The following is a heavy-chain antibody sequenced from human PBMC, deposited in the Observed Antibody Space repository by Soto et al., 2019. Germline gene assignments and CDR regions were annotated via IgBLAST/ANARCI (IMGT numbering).Heavy chain of an antibody. CDR3: ARGSEKYYDSSGYQLDY. CDR1: GGTFSSYA. Sequence: SVKVSCKASGGTFSSYAISWVRQAPGQGLEWMGGIIPIFGTANYAQKFRGRVTITADKSTSTAYMELSSLRSEDTAVYYCARGSEKYYDSSGYQLDYWGQGTLVTVSS. CDR2: IIPIFGTA. D-gene: IGHD3-22*01. V-gene: IGHV1-69*06. J-gene: IGHJ4*02.